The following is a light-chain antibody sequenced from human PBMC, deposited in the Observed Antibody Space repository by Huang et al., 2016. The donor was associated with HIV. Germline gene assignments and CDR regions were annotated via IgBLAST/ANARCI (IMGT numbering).Light chain of an antibody. CDR2: DAS. V-gene: IGKV3-11*01. Sequence: EIVLTQSPATLSLSPGERATLSCRASQSVSSYLAWYQQKPGQAPRLLIYDASNRATGIADRFSGSGSGKDFTLTISSLGPEDFAVYYCQQRSNWRTFGQGTRLEIK. CDR1: QSVSSY. CDR3: QQRSNWRT. J-gene: IGKJ5*01.